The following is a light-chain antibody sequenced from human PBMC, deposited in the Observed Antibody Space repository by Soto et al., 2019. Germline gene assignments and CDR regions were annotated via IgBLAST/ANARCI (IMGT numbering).Light chain of an antibody. V-gene: IGKV1-39*01. Sequence: DIQVTQSPSSLSASVGDRVTITCRASQTISIYLNWYQQKPGKAPILLIYAAYRLQSVVPSRFSGSGSAAEFTITISREHAEDSETYYCQQTYRTHTFGGGTNVEIK. CDR2: AAY. J-gene: IGKJ4*01. CDR3: QQTYRTHT. CDR1: QTISIY.